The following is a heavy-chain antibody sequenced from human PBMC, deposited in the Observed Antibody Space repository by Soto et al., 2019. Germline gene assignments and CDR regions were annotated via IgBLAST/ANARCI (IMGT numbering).Heavy chain of an antibody. V-gene: IGHV4-61*08. Sequence: SETLSLACTVSDDSFRGAEYYWSWIRQPLGKGPEWIGYTYYNGDTKYNPALRSRVTMSEDTSKNQFSLRLSSVTAADTAVYFCARGPAYIDGWRTFDLWGRGILVTVSS. CDR3: ARGPAYIDGWRTFDL. CDR1: DDSFRGAEYY. CDR2: TYYNGDT. J-gene: IGHJ4*02. D-gene: IGHD6-19*01.